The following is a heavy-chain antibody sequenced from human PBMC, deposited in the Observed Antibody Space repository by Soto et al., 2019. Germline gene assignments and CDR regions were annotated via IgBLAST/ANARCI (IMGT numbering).Heavy chain of an antibody. V-gene: IGHV3-30*18. J-gene: IGHJ4*02. Sequence: PGGSLRLSCAASGFTFSSYGMHWVRQAPGKGLEWVAVISYDGSNKYYADSVKGRFTISRDNSKNTLYLQMNSLRAEDTAVYYCAKTKLERRPYYFDYWGQGTLVTV. CDR3: AKTKLERRPYYFDY. D-gene: IGHD1-1*01. CDR2: ISYDGSNK. CDR1: GFTFSSYG.